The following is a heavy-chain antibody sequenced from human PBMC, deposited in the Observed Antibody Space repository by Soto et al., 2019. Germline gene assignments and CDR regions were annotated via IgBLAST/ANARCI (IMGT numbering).Heavy chain of an antibody. D-gene: IGHD6-19*01. Sequence: PSETLSLTCAVYGGSFSGYYWSWIRQPPGKGLEWIGEINHSGSTNYNPSLKSRVTISVDTSKNQFSLKLSSVTAADTAVYYCARVSGWYANWFDPWAREPWSPSPQ. CDR1: GGSFSGYY. J-gene: IGHJ5*02. CDR2: INHSGST. CDR3: ARVSGWYANWFDP. V-gene: IGHV4-34*01.